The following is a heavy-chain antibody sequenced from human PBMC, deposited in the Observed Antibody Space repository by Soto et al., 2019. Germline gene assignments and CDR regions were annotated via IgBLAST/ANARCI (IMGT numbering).Heavy chain of an antibody. CDR2: IYYSGST. V-gene: IGHV4-30-4*01. J-gene: IGHJ4*02. Sequence: SETLSLTCTVSGGSISSGDYYWSWIRQPPGKGLEWIGYIYYSGSTYYNPSLKSRVTISVDTSKNQFSLKLSSVTAADTAVYYCARNSLWVTTGVDYFDYWGQGTLVTVSS. CDR1: GGSISSGDYY. D-gene: IGHD4-4*01. CDR3: ARNSLWVTTGVDYFDY.